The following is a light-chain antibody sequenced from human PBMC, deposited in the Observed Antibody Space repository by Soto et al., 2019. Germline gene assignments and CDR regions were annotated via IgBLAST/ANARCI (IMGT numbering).Light chain of an antibody. J-gene: IGKJ4*01. CDR1: QSISSW. CDR2: AAS. Sequence: DIQLTQSPSTLSASVGDRVTLTCLASQSISSWLAWYQQKPGKAPKLLIFAASSLQSGVPSRFSGSGSATEFTLTISSLQPEDFATYYCLQHKRYPLAFGGGTKVDIK. CDR3: LQHKRYPLA. V-gene: IGKV1-5*01.